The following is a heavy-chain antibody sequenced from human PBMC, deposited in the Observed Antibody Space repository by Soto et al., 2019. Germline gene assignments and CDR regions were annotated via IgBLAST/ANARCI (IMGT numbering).Heavy chain of an antibody. CDR2: ITNNGGST. CDR1: GFNFNSYA. J-gene: IGHJ4*02. V-gene: IGHV3-64D*06. CDR3: AKDRTSKTWAFDY. Sequence: GGSLRLSCSASGFNFNSYAMHWVRQAPGKGLEYVSGITNNGGSTYYADSVTGRFIISRDNSRNTLYLQMSSLRVEDTAVYYCAKDRTSKTWAFDYWGQGSLVTVSS.